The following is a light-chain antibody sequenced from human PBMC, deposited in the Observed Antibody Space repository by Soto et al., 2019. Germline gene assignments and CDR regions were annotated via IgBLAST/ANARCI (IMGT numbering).Light chain of an antibody. CDR2: GTS. CDR1: QSVDNSY. V-gene: IGKV3-20*01. CDR3: HQYGTAPYT. Sequence: ETVVTQSPGTLSLSPGEGATLSCRASQSVDNSYLAWYRQKPGQAPRLLIHGTSNRASGIPDRFSGSGSGTDFTLTISRLEPEDFAVYYCHQYGTAPYTFGQGTTLELK. J-gene: IGKJ2*01.